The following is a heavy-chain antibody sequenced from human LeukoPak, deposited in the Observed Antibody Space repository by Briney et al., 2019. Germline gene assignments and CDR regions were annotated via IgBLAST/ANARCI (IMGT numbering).Heavy chain of an antibody. J-gene: IGHJ6*03. CDR2: IRSKANSYAT. CDR1: GFTFSGSA. D-gene: IGHD2-2*01. Sequence: GGSLRLSCAASGFTFSGSAMHWVRQASGKGLEWVGRIRSKANSYATAYAASVKGRFTISRDDSKNTAYLQMNSRKTEDTAVYYCTRSLGYCSSTSCYYYYYMDVWGKGTTVTVSS. V-gene: IGHV3-73*01. CDR3: TRSLGYCSSTSCYYYYYMDV.